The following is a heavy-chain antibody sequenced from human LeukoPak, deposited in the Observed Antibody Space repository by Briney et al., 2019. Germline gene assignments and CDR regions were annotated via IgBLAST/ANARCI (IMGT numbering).Heavy chain of an antibody. CDR2: ISPGGPT. D-gene: IGHD5-12*01. J-gene: IGHJ4*02. V-gene: IGHV3-23*01. CDR1: GFAFSIHG. CDR3: AKDGAWLRFDD. Sequence: PGGSLRLSCAASGFAFSIHGMNWVRQAPGKGLEWVSGISPGGPTYYTDSVKGRFTISRDDSKNTLYLQMNNLRAEDTAVYYCAKDGAWLRFDDWGQGILVTVSS.